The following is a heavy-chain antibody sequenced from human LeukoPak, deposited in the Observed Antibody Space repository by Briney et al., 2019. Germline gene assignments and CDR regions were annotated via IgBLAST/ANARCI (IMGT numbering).Heavy chain of an antibody. CDR2: IISSSDSI. Sequence: GGSVRLSCAASGFSISDIAMKWVPQAPGKGLEWVSNIISSSDSIYYADSVKGRFTISRDNGKNSVYLQMNSLRAEETAVYYCAKWGYSNFANWGQGTLVTVSS. CDR3: AKWGYSNFAN. J-gene: IGHJ4*02. D-gene: IGHD5-12*01. CDR1: GFSISDIA. V-gene: IGHV3-48*01.